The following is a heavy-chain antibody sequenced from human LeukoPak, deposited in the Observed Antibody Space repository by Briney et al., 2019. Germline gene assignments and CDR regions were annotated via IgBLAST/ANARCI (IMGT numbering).Heavy chain of an antibody. CDR1: GYTFTGYY. CDR2: INPNSGGT. Sequence: RASVKVSCKASGYTFTGYYMHWVRQAPGQGLEWMGWINPNSGGTNFAQKFRGRVTMTRDTSSRTAYMELSRLRNDDTAVYYCARTRGFYFDLDSWGQGTLVTVSS. D-gene: IGHD3-22*01. J-gene: IGHJ4*02. CDR3: ARTRGFYFDLDS. V-gene: IGHV1-2*02.